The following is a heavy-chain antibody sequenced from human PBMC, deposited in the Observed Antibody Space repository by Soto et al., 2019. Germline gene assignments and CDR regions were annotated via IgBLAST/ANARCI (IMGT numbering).Heavy chain of an antibody. CDR2: VSYNGGNK. D-gene: IGHD1-26*01. CDR3: ARDPSTGSYNFYGMDV. Sequence: GGSLRLSCAASGFTFSSYAMHWVRQAPGKGLEWVAVVSYNGGNKYYADSVKGRFTISRDNSKNTLWLQMNNLRAEDTAVYYCARDPSTGSYNFYGMDVWGQGTTVTVSS. CDR1: GFTFSSYA. J-gene: IGHJ6*02. V-gene: IGHV3-30-3*01.